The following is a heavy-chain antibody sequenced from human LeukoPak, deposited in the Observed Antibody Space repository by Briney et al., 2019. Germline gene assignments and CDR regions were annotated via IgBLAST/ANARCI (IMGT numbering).Heavy chain of an antibody. D-gene: IGHD3-10*01. CDR2: ISYSGTT. V-gene: IGHV4-31*03. CDR3: ARAGYYYGSGTSPFDS. J-gene: IGHJ4*02. CDR1: GVSTSSSGYY. Sequence: SQTLSLTCTVSGVSTSSSGYYWTWVRQHPGKGPESIGFISYSGTTSYNPSLNSRVTISMDTSKNQFSLRLSSVTAADTAVYYCARAGYYYGSGTSPFDSWGQGALVTVSS.